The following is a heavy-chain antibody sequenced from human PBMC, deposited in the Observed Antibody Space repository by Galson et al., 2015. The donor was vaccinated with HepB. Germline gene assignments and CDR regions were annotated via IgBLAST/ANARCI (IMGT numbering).Heavy chain of an antibody. CDR3: ARAIGDGLDAFDI. CDR2: INPNSGGT. D-gene: IGHD3-16*01. CDR1: GYTFTGYH. Sequence: SVKVSCKASGYTFTGYHMHWVRQAPGQGLEWMGWINPNSGGTNYAQKFQGWVTMTRDTSISTAYMELSRLRSDDTAVYYCARAIGDGLDAFDIWGQGTMVTVSS. J-gene: IGHJ3*02. V-gene: IGHV1-2*04.